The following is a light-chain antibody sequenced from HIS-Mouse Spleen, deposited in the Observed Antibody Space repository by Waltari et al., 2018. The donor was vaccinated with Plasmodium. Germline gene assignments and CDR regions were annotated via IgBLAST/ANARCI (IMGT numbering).Light chain of an antibody. V-gene: IGLV3-1*01. Sequence: SYELTQPPSVSVSPGQTASITCSGDKLGDKYACWYQQKPGQYPVLVIYQDSKRPSGIPERVSGSNSGNTATLTISGTQAMDEADYYCQAWDSSTDYVFGTGTKVTVL. J-gene: IGLJ1*01. CDR2: QDS. CDR1: KLGDKY. CDR3: QAWDSSTDYV.